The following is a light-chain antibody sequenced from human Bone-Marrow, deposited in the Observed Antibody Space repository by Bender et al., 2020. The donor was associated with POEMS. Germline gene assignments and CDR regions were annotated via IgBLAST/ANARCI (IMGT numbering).Light chain of an antibody. CDR3: CSYAGSRTLV. Sequence: QSALTQPASVSGSPGQSITISCTGASSDVGAYNLVSWYQQHPGKAPKLLIYEVRKRPSGVSNRFSGSRSGNTASLTISGLQAEDEADYYCCSYAGSRTLVLGGGTKLTVL. J-gene: IGLJ2*01. CDR1: SSDVGAYNL. V-gene: IGLV2-23*02. CDR2: EVR.